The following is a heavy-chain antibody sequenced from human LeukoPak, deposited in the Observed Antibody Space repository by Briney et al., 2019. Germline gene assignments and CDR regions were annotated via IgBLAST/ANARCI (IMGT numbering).Heavy chain of an antibody. V-gene: IGHV3-23*01. CDR2: ISGSGGNT. J-gene: IGHJ4*02. CDR1: GFTFPNYV. CDR3: AKDRIAVAGFFDY. Sequence: GGSLRLSCAASGFTFPNYVMSWVRQAPGKGLEWVSGISGSGGNTYYADSVKGRFTISRDNSKNTLYLQMNSLRAEDTAVYYCAKDRIAVAGFFDYWGQGTLVTVSS. D-gene: IGHD6-19*01.